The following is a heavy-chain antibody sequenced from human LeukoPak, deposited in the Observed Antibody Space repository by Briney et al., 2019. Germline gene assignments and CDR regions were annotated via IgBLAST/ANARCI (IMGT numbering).Heavy chain of an antibody. D-gene: IGHD3-16*01. CDR3: AKGAYDYVWGSSDY. CDR2: ISGSGGST. CDR1: GFTFSSYA. V-gene: IGHV3-23*01. J-gene: IGHJ4*02. Sequence: PGGSLRLSCAASGFTFSSYAMSWVRQAPGKGLEWVSAISGSGGSTYYADSVKGRFTISRDNSKNTLYLQMNSLRAEDAAVYYCAKGAYDYVWGSSDYWGQGTLVTVSS.